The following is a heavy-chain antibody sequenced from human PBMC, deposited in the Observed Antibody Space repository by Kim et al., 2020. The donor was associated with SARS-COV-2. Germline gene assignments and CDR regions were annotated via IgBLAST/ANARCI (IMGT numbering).Heavy chain of an antibody. D-gene: IGHD1-1*01. J-gene: IGHJ3*02. V-gene: IGHV3-30*01. CDR3: ARDGSNLRLRDAFDI. Sequence: DSAKGRFTISRDNSKTTLYLQMNSLRAEDTAVYYCARDGSNLRLRDAFDIWGQGTMVTVSS.